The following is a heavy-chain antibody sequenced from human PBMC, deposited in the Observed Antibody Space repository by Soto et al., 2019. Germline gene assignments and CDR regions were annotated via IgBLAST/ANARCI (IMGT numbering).Heavy chain of an antibody. D-gene: IGHD2-2*02. CDR1: GYTFTGYY. V-gene: IGHV1-2*02. CDR3: ARDHAYCSSTSCYTGYYDYGMEV. CDR2: INPNSGGT. Sequence: DSVKVSCKASGYTFTGYYMHWVRQAPGQGLEWMGWINPNSGGTNYAQKFQGRVTMTRDTSISTAYMELSRLRSDDTAVYYCARDHAYCSSTSCYTGYYDYGMEVCG. J-gene: IGHJ6*02.